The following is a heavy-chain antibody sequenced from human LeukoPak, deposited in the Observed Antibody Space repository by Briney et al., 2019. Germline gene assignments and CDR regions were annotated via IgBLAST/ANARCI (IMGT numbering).Heavy chain of an antibody. V-gene: IGHV4-59*01. CDR3: ARVSGYDWESFYDY. J-gene: IGHJ4*02. CDR1: GGSISSYY. CDR2: IYYSGST. Sequence: SETLSLTCTVSGGSISSYYWSWIRQPPGKGLEWIGYIYYSGSTNYNPSLKSRVTISVDTSKDQFSLKLSSVTAADTAMYYCARVSGYDWESFYDYWGQGSLVTVSS. D-gene: IGHD5-12*01.